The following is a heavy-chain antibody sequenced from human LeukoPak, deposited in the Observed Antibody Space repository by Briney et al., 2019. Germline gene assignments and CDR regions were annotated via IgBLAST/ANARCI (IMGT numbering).Heavy chain of an antibody. CDR3: ARGLFSEHSGSYPVGY. CDR1: GYTFTSYY. V-gene: IGHV1-46*01. D-gene: IGHD1-26*01. Sequence: ASVKVSCKASGYTFTSYYMHWVRQAPGQGLEWMGIINPSGGSTSYAQKFQGRVTMTRDTSTSTVYMELSSLGSEDTAVYYCARGLFSEHSGSYPVGYWGQGTLVTVSS. CDR2: INPSGGST. J-gene: IGHJ4*02.